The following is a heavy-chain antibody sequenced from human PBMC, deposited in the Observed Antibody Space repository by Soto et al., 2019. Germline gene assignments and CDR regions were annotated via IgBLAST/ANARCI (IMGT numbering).Heavy chain of an antibody. D-gene: IGHD6-13*01. CDR2: ISGDGDTT. CDR3: ASSKVTSSWSSDY. V-gene: IGHV3-23*01. CDR1: GFIFNKYA. J-gene: IGHJ4*02. Sequence: EVQLLQSGGELVQPGESLRLSCAASGFIFNKYAMTWVRQAPGKGLEWVSAISGDGDTTYYADSVKGRFTISRDNSKNTLFLQMNSLRDEDTALYYCASSKVTSSWSSDYWGQGTLATVSS.